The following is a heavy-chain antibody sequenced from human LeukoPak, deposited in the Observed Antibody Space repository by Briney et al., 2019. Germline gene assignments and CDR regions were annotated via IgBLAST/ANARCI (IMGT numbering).Heavy chain of an antibody. V-gene: IGHV3-74*01. D-gene: IGHD3-9*01. CDR1: GFTFSSYW. Sequence: GGSQRLSCAASGFTFSSYWMHWVRQVPGKGLVWVSRINTDGSRTYHADSVKGRFTISRDNAKNMLYLELNSLRAEDMAVYYCARVLTGYYHWDYWGQGTLVTVSS. J-gene: IGHJ4*02. CDR3: ARVLTGYYHWDY. CDR2: INTDGSRT.